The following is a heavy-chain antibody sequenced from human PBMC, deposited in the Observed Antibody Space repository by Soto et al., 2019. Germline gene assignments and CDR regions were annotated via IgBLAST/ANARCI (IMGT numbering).Heavy chain of an antibody. CDR3: AKDPQHLARRGGANWFGP. J-gene: IGHJ5*02. D-gene: IGHD1-26*01. V-gene: IGHV3-23*01. CDR1: GFTFSIYA. CDR2: ISGSGCST. Sequence: EVRLLESGGGLVQPGGSLRLSCVASGFTFSIYAMTWVRQAPGKGLEWVSLISGSGCSTYYADSAKGRFTITSDNSKKPLSLQTNRLRAYDSANYSCAKDPQHLARRGGANWFGPWGEGSMFTFCS.